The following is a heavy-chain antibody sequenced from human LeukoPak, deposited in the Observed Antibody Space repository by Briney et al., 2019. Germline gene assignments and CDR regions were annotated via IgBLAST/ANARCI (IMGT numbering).Heavy chain of an antibody. CDR1: GFTFSSYG. V-gene: IGHV3-30*18. CDR3: AKEGTGIHFDY. CDR2: ISYDGSNK. Sequence: PGRSLRLSCAASGFTFSSYGMNWVRQAPGKGLEWVAVISYDGSNKYYADSVKGRFTISRDNSRNTLYLQVNSLRAEDTAVYYCAKEGTGIHFDYWGQGTLVTVSS. J-gene: IGHJ4*02. D-gene: IGHD1-1*01.